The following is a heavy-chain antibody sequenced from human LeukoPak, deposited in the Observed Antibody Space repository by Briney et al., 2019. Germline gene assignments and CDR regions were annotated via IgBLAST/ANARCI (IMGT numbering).Heavy chain of an antibody. CDR1: GGSISSGGYY. CDR2: IYYSGST. CDR3: ARHFSSSWTPNYYYGMDV. J-gene: IGHJ6*02. Sequence: SQTLSLTCTVSGGSISSGGYYWSWIRQPPGKGLEWIGSIYYSGSTYYNPSLKSRVTISVDTSKNQFSLKLSSVTAADTAVYYCARHFSSSWTPNYYYGMDVWGQGTTVTVSS. D-gene: IGHD6-13*01. V-gene: IGHV4-30-2*03.